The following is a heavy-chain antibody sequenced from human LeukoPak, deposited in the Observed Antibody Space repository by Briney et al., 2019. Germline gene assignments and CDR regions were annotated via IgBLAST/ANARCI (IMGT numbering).Heavy chain of an antibody. Sequence: PGWSLRLSCAASRFTHSDYYMSWIRQAPGKGLEWVSYISSSSSYTNYADSVKGRFTISRDNAKNSLYLQMNSLRAEDTAVYYCARDKDTAMGPHGMDVWGQGTTVTVSS. V-gene: IGHV3-11*05. CDR1: RFTHSDYY. J-gene: IGHJ6*02. CDR2: ISSSSSYT. CDR3: ARDKDTAMGPHGMDV. D-gene: IGHD5-18*01.